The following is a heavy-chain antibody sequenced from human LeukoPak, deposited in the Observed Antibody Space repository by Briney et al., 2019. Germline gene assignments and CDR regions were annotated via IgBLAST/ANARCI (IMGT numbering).Heavy chain of an antibody. CDR2: INPSGGTT. J-gene: IGHJ4*02. D-gene: IGHD3-22*01. CDR3: ARDGSSGSGDY. V-gene: IGHV1-46*01. Sequence: ASVKVSCKASGYTFTSYHMNWVRQAPGQGLEWMGMINPSGGTTSYAQKFQGRVTMTRDTSTSTVYMELSSLRSEDTAVYYCARDGSSGSGDYWGQGTLVTVSS. CDR1: GYTFTSYH.